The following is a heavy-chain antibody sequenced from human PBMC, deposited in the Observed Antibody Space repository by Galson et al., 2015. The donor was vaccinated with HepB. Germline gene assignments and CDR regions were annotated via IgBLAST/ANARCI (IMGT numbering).Heavy chain of an antibody. CDR3: ASGLLRYASV. D-gene: IGHD3-9*01. V-gene: IGHV1-24*01. CDR2: LDIEDGRV. J-gene: IGHJ6*02. CDR1: GFAFSELF. Sequence: SVKVSCKVSGFAFSELFIHWVRLIPGKGLEWMGGLDIEDGRVVYGRTFHSRLTLAADRSTESASMSLSGLTSDDTATYFCASGLLRYASVWGQGTTVIVSS.